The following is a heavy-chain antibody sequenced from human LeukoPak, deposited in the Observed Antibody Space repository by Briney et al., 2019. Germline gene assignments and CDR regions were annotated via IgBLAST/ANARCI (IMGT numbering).Heavy chain of an antibody. CDR2: IYPGDSDT. V-gene: IGHV5-51*01. CDR3: ARRYDSSSPSNFDY. J-gene: IGHJ4*02. D-gene: IGHD6-13*01. CDR1: GYSFTSYW. Sequence: GESLKISWKGSGYSFTSYWIGWVRQMPGKGLEWVGIIYPGDSDTRYSPSFQGQVTISADKSISTAYLQWSSLKASDTAMYYCARRYDSSSPSNFDYWGQGTLVTVSS.